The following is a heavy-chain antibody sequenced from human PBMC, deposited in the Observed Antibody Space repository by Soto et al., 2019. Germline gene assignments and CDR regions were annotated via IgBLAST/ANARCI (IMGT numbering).Heavy chain of an antibody. D-gene: IGHD3-10*01. CDR3: ARDYNIYYYGSGSYLFKWFDP. J-gene: IGHJ5*02. CDR2: INHSGST. Sequence: PSETLSLTCAVYGGSFSGYYWSWIRQPPGKGLEWIGEINHSGSTNYNPSLKGRVTISVDTSKNQFSLKLSSVTAADTAVYYCARDYNIYYYGSGSYLFKWFDPWGQGTLVTVSS. CDR1: GGSFSGYY. V-gene: IGHV4-34*01.